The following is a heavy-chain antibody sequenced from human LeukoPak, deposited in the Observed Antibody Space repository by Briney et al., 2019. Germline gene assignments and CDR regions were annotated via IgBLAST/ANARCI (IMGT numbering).Heavy chain of an antibody. Sequence: PSETLSLTCTVSGGSISSSSYYWSWIRQPPGKGLEWIGEINHSGSTNYNPSLKSRVTISVDTSKNQFSLKLSSVTAADTAVYYCARVYVWGSYRYTTRKYYFDYWGQGTLVTVSS. D-gene: IGHD3-16*02. CDR1: GGSISSSSYY. V-gene: IGHV4-39*07. CDR2: INHSGST. CDR3: ARVYVWGSYRYTTRKYYFDY. J-gene: IGHJ4*02.